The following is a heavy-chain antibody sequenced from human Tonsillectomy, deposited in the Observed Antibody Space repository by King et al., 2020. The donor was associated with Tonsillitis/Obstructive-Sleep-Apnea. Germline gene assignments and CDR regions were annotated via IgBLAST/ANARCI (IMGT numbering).Heavy chain of an antibody. Sequence: VQLVESGGGLVKPGGSLRLSCAASGFTFSSYSMNWVRQAPGKGLEWVSSISSSSSYIYYADSVKGRFTISRDNAKNSLYLQMNSLRAEDTAVYYCARDTPDYYGSGTNFDSWGQGTLVTVSS. CDR2: ISSSSSYI. CDR1: GFTFSSYS. CDR3: ARDTPDYYGSGTNFDS. D-gene: IGHD3-10*01. V-gene: IGHV3-21*01. J-gene: IGHJ4*02.